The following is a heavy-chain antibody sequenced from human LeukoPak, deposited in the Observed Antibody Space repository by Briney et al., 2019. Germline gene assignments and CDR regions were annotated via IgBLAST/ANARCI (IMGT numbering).Heavy chain of an antibody. J-gene: IGHJ4*02. D-gene: IGHD3-10*01. Sequence: ASVKVSCKASGYTFTSYYMHWVRQAPGQGLEWMGIINPSGGSTSYAQKFQGRVTMTRDMSTSTVYMELSSLRSEDTAVYYCARAYGSGSYYNVGFSDYWGQGALVTVSS. V-gene: IGHV1-46*01. CDR2: INPSGGST. CDR3: ARAYGSGSYYNVGFSDY. CDR1: GYTFTSYY.